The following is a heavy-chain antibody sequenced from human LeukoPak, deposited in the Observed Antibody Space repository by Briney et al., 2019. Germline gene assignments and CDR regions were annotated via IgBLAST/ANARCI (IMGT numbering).Heavy chain of an antibody. CDR3: ARDRDIVAFDF. CDR1: GFAFTSYT. Sequence: TGGSLRLSCAASGFAFTSYTINWVRQAPGNWLEWVSSITTGGSIKYAYSVKGRFTISRDKAKNSVSLQMSSIRADDTAVYFYARDRDIVAFDFWGQGTLVTVSS. D-gene: IGHD5-12*01. J-gene: IGHJ4*02. CDR2: ITTGGSI. V-gene: IGHV3-69-1*01.